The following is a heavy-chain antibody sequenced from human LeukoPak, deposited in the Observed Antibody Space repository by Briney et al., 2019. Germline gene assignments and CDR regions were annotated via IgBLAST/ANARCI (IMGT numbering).Heavy chain of an antibody. V-gene: IGHV4-4*09. CDR1: GGSISSYY. D-gene: IGHD3-10*01. J-gene: IGHJ6*02. CDR3: ARGFPITMVRGYYYGMDV. CDR2: IYTSGST. Sequence: SETLSLTCTVSGGSISSYYWSWIRQPPGKGLEWIGYIYTSGSTNYNPSLKSRVTISVDTSKNQFSLKLSSVTAADTAVYYCARGFPITMVRGYYYGMDVWGQGTTVTVSS.